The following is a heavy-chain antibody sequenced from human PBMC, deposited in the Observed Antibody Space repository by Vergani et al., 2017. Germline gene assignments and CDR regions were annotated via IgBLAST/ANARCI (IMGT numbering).Heavy chain of an antibody. J-gene: IGHJ4*02. V-gene: IGHV3-21*01. CDR2: ISSSSSYI. D-gene: IGHD3-10*01. Sequence: VQLVESGGGLVKPGGSLRLSCAASGFTFSSYSMNWVRQAPGKGLEWVSSISSSSSYIYYADSVKGRFTISRDNAKNSLYLQMNSLRAEDTAVYYCARGRGDYYGAGSLDYWGQGTLVTVSS. CDR3: ARGRGDYYGAGSLDY. CDR1: GFTFSSYS.